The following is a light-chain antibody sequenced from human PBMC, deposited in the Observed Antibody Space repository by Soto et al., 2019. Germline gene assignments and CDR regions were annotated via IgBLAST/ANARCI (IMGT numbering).Light chain of an antibody. CDR3: SSYTSSGTYV. J-gene: IGLJ1*01. CDR2: EVS. Sequence: QSALTQPASVSGSPGQSITISCTGTSSDVGVYNYGSWYQQHPGKAPKRMIYEVSDRPSGVSNRFSGSKSGNTASLTISGIQAEDEADYYCSSYTSSGTYVFGTGTKVTVL. V-gene: IGLV2-14*01. CDR1: SSDVGVYNY.